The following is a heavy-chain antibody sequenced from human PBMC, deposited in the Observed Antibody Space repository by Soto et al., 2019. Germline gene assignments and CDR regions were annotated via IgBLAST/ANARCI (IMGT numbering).Heavy chain of an antibody. CDR2: ISGSGDRT. V-gene: IGHV3-23*01. CDR1: GITISNYP. Sequence: GGSLRLSCAASGITISNYPMSWVRQAPGKGLDWVSGISGSGDRTYYADSVKGRFTISRDNSKNTLFLQMNSLRAEDTAVYYCATLPVATRLGMDDWGKGTTVTVSS. CDR3: ATLPVATRLGMDD. D-gene: IGHD2-15*01. J-gene: IGHJ6*04.